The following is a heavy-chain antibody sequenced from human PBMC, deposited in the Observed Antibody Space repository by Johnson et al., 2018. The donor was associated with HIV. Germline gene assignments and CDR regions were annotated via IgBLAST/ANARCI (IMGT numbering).Heavy chain of an antibody. CDR2: IYSGGTT. V-gene: IGHV3-66*02. J-gene: IGHJ3*02. D-gene: IGHD5-24*01. CDR3: AREGATIEGRSTFDI. CDR1: GFTVSNNY. Sequence: VQLVESGGGLVQPGGSLRLSCAASGFTVSNNYMNWVRQAPGKGLEWVSVIYSGGTTYYADSVKGRFTISRDNSKNTLYLQMNSLRGEDTAVYYCAREGATIEGRSTFDIWGPGTMVTVSS.